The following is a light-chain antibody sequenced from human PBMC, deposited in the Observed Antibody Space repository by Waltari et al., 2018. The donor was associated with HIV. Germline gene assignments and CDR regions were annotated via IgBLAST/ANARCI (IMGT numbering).Light chain of an antibody. CDR1: RGHSTYD. V-gene: IGLV4-69*01. CDR2: LNSDGSH. J-gene: IGLJ3*02. Sequence: QLVLTQSHSASASLGASVKFTCTLSRGHSTYDIAWHQQQPEKGPRYLMKLNSDGSHSKGDGIPDRFSGSSSGAERYLTISSLQSEDEADYYCQTWDTGIRVFGGGTKLTVL. CDR3: QTWDTGIRV.